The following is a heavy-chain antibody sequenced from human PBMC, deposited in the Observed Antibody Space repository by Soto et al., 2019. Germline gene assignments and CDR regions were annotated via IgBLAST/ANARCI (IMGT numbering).Heavy chain of an antibody. CDR3: TKRRSGGLQLALPPGY. Sequence: EVQLLESGGGLVQPGGSLRLSCAASGFTFSSYAMSWVRQAPGKGLEWVSAISGSGGSTYYADSVKGRFTISRDNSKNTLYLQMNSLRAEDTAVYYCTKRRSGGLQLALPPGYWGQGTLVTVSS. CDR2: ISGSGGST. D-gene: IGHD6-6*01. V-gene: IGHV3-23*01. J-gene: IGHJ4*02. CDR1: GFTFSSYA.